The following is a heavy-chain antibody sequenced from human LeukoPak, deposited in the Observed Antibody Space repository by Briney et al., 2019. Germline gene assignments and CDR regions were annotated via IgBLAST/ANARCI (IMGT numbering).Heavy chain of an antibody. J-gene: IGHJ4*02. V-gene: IGHV3-7*01. CDR1: GFTFTAYA. CDR3: ARGRGWVDH. CDR2: IHQDGSVT. D-gene: IGHD3-16*01. Sequence: GGSLRLSCAASGFTFTAYAMSWFRQTPGKGLEWVGNIHQDGSVTSYVDAVKGRFTISRDNARNSVFLQLNSLRAEDTALYYCARGRGWVDHWGQGTLVTVSS.